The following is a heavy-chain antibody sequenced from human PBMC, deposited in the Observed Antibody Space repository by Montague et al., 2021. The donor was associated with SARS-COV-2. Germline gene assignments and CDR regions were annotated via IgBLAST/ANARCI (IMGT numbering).Heavy chain of an antibody. Sequence: SETLSLTCTVSGGSISSSSYYWGWIRQPPGKGLEWIGSIYYSGRTYYNPSLKSRVTISVDTSKNQFSLKLSSVTAADTAVYYCAGRGVRYSSSWYSYWFDPWGQGTLVTVSS. CDR3: AGRGVRYSSSWYSYWFDP. D-gene: IGHD6-13*01. V-gene: IGHV4-39*01. CDR2: IYYSGRT. J-gene: IGHJ5*02. CDR1: GGSISSSSYY.